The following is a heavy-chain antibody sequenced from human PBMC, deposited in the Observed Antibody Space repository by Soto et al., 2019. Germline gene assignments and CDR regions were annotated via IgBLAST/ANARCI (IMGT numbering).Heavy chain of an antibody. D-gene: IGHD2-2*01. CDR1: GYTFTSYG. CDR3: ARAVNIVVVPAALAYYFDY. CDR2: ISAYNGNT. Sequence: ASVKVSCKASGYTFTSYGISWVRQAPGQGLEWMGWISAYNGNTNYAQKLQGRVTMTTDTSTSTAYMELRSLRSDDTAVYYCARAVNIVVVPAALAYYFDYWGQGTLVTVSS. V-gene: IGHV1-18*04. J-gene: IGHJ4*02.